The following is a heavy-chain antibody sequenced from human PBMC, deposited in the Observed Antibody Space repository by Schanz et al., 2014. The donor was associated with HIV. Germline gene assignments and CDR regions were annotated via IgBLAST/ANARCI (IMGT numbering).Heavy chain of an antibody. CDR2: IWYDGSNK. Sequence: QVQLVESGGGVVQPGGSLRLSCAVSGITFSGFTFSNYGMHWVRQTPGKGLGWVAAIWYDGSNKFYAYSVKGRFTISRDNSKNTLYLQMNNLRAEDTAVYGCARQGLRFSFWLDYWGQGTPVTVS. CDR1: GITFSGFTFSNYG. J-gene: IGHJ4*02. CDR3: ARQGLRFSFWLDY. V-gene: IGHV3-33*08. D-gene: IGHD4-17*01.